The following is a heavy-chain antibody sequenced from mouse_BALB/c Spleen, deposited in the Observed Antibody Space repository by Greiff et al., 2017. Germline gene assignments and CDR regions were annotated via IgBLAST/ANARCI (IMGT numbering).Heavy chain of an antibody. CDR3: ARRYRFDY. CDR2: INPSSGYT. J-gene: IGHJ2*01. Sequence: LVESAAELARPGASVKMSCKASGYTFTSYTMHWVKQRPGQGLEWIGYINPSSGYTEYNQKFKDKTTLTADKSSSTAYMQLSSLTSEDSAVYYCARRYRFDYWGQGTTLTVSS. CDR1: GYTFTSYT. D-gene: IGHD2-14*01. V-gene: IGHV1-4*02.